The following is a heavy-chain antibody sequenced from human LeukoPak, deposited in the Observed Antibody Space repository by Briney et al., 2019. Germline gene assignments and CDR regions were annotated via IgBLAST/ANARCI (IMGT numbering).Heavy chain of an antibody. CDR3: ARGDSYESDY. J-gene: IGHJ4*02. CDR1: GGSISSGGYY. CDR2: IYYSGST. D-gene: IGHD3-22*01. V-gene: IGHV4-31*03. Sequence: SETLSLTCTVSGGSISSGGYYWSWLRQHPGKGLEWIGYIYYSGSTYYNPSLKSRVTISVDTSKNQFSLKLSSVTAADTAVYYCARGDSYESDYWGQGTLVTVSS.